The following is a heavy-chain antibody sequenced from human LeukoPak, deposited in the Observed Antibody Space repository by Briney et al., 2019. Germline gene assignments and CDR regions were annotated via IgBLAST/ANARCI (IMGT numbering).Heavy chain of an antibody. Sequence: GGSLRLSCAASGFTFSSYAMSWVRQAPGKGLEWVSAISGSGGSIYYADSVKGRFTISRDNAKNSLYLQMNSLRAEDTAVYYCARTSGSYADWGQGTLVTVSS. CDR3: ARTSGSYAD. J-gene: IGHJ4*02. CDR1: GFTFSSYA. CDR2: ISGSGGSI. V-gene: IGHV3-23*01. D-gene: IGHD1-26*01.